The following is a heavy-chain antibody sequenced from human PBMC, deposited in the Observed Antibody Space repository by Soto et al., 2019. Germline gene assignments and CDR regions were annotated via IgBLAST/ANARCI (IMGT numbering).Heavy chain of an antibody. Sequence: ASETLSLTCTVSGGSVRGTDYYWSWIRQHPGKGLEWIGYIYDSGSTYYNPSLKSRVTISVDTSKNRFSLHLTSVTAADTAMYFCARDYYDSTGPIYWGRGTLVTVSS. CDR2: IYDSGST. CDR1: GGSVRGTDYY. D-gene: IGHD3-22*01. J-gene: IGHJ4*02. CDR3: ARDYYDSTGPIY. V-gene: IGHV4-31*03.